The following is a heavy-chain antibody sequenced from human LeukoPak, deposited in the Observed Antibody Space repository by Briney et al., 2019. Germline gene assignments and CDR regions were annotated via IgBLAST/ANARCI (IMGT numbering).Heavy chain of an antibody. Sequence: ASVKVSCKASGYTFTSYYMHGVRQAPGQGLEWMGIINPSGGDTSYAQKFKGRLTMTRDTSTNTVYMELTSLRSEDTAVYYCAREVMDNLRFDYWGQGTLVTVSS. J-gene: IGHJ4*02. CDR3: AREVMDNLRFDY. CDR2: INPSGGDT. CDR1: GYTFTSYY. D-gene: IGHD1-14*01. V-gene: IGHV1-46*01.